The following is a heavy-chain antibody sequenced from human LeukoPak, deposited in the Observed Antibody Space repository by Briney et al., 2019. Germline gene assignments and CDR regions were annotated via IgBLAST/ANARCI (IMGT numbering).Heavy chain of an antibody. CDR3: ARVLLQQLWGYYYYYMDV. CDR1: GYTFTSYG. V-gene: IGHV1-18*01. CDR2: ISAYNDNT. D-gene: IGHD6-13*01. J-gene: IGHJ6*03. Sequence: ASVKVSCKASGYTFTSYGISWVRQAPGQGLEWMGWISAYNDNTNYAQKVKGRVTMTTDTSTSKTYLELRSVRSDDTAVYYCARVLLQQLWGYYYYYMDVWAKGTTVTISS.